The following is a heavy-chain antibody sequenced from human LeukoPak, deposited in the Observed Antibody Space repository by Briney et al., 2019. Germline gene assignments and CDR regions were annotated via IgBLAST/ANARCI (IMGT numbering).Heavy chain of an antibody. CDR1: GGSISSSSYY. V-gene: IGHV4-39*01. D-gene: IGHD3-16*01. Sequence: PSGTPSLTCTVSGGSISSSSYYWGWIRQPPGKGLEWIGNIYYSGSTYYNPSLRGRVTISVDTSQNRFSLKLSSVTAADTAVYYCARLTVSRPFSVLYTGIDYWGQGTLVTVSS. J-gene: IGHJ4*02. CDR2: IYYSGST. CDR3: ARLTVSRPFSVLYTGIDY.